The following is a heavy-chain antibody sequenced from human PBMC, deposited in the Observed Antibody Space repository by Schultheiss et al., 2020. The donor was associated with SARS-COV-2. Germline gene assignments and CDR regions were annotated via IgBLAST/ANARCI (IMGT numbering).Heavy chain of an antibody. CDR1: GFTFSNAW. CDR2: IKSKTDGGTT. J-gene: IGHJ4*02. CDR3: ARGMAVVVITTVDY. D-gene: IGHD3-22*01. V-gene: IGHV3-15*07. Sequence: GGSLRLSCAASGFTFSNAWMNWVRQAPGKGLEWVGRIKSKTDGGTTDYAAPVKGRFTISRDDSKNTLYLQMNSLKTEDTAVYYCARGMAVVVITTVDYWGQGTLVTVSS.